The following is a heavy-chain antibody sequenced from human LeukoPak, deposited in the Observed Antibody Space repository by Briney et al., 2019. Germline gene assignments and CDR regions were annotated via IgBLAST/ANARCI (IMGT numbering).Heavy chain of an antibody. CDR1: GFTFSSYA. CDR2: ISGSGGST. V-gene: IGHV3-23*01. Sequence: GGSLRLSCAASGFTFSSYAMSWVRQAPGKGLEWVSAISGSGGSTYYADSVKGRFTISRDNSKNTLYLQMNSLRAEDTAVYYCAKEGREHYYDSSDYSPGYFDYWGQGTLVTVSS. J-gene: IGHJ4*02. CDR3: AKEGREHYYDSSDYSPGYFDY. D-gene: IGHD3-22*01.